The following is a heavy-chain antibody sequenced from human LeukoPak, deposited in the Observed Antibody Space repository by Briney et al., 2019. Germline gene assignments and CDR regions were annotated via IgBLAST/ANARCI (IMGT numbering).Heavy chain of an antibody. V-gene: IGHV1-2*04. CDR2: INPNSGGT. CDR3: ARGFTYSSGWYSSGDAFDI. Sequence: ASVKVSCKASGYTFTGYYMHWVRQAPGQGLEWMGWINPNSGGTNYARKFQGWVTMTRDTSISTAYMELSRLRSDDSAVYYCARGFTYSSGWYSSGDAFDIWGQGTMVTVSS. D-gene: IGHD6-19*01. CDR1: GYTFTGYY. J-gene: IGHJ3*02.